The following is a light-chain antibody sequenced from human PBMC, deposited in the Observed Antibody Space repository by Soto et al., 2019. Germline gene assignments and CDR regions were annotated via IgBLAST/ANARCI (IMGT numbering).Light chain of an antibody. Sequence: EIVLTQSPGTLSLSPGERATLSCRASQSVSRSYLAWYQQKPGQAPRLLIYGASSRATGIPDRFTGSGSGTDFPLTISRLEPEDFAVYPCQPYGDSSSTFGRGTKLEIK. CDR3: QPYGDSSST. J-gene: IGKJ2*01. CDR2: GAS. CDR1: QSVSRSY. V-gene: IGKV3-20*01.